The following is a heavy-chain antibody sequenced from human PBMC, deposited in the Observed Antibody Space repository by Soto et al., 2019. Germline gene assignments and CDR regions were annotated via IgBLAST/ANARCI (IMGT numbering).Heavy chain of an antibody. D-gene: IGHD2-2*01. CDR3: AKGQHCSSTSCYFYYYGMDI. Sequence: SLRLSCAASGFTFNTYGMHWVRQAPGKGLEWVAVISYDGSNKYYADSVKGRLTISRDNSKNTLYLQMNSLRAEDTAVYYCAKGQHCSSTSCYFYYYGMDIWGQGT. CDR2: ISYDGSNK. J-gene: IGHJ6*02. V-gene: IGHV3-30*18. CDR1: GFTFNTYG.